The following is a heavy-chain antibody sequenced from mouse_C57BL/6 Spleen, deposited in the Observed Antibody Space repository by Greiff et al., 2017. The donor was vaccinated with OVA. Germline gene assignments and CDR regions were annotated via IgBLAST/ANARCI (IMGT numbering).Heavy chain of an antibody. D-gene: IGHD2-5*01. V-gene: IGHV5-12*01. CDR2: ISNGGGST. CDR3: ARHGDSNWAMDY. Sequence: DVHLVESGGGLVQPGGSLKLSCAASGFTFSDYYMYWVRQTPEKRLEWVAYISNGGGSTYYPDTLKGRFTISRYNAKNTLYRQMSRLKSEDTAMYYCARHGDSNWAMDYWGQGTAVTVSS. J-gene: IGHJ4*01. CDR1: GFTFSDYY.